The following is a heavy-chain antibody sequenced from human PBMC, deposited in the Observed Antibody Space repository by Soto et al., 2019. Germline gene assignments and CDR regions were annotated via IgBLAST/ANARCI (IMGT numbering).Heavy chain of an antibody. D-gene: IGHD3-9*01. CDR3: AKDYYDILTGYPYIDY. Sequence: HPGGSLRLSCAASGFTFSSYAMSWVRQAPGKGLECVSAISGSGGSTYYADSVKGRFTISRDNSKNTLYLQMNSLRAEDTAVYYCAKDYYDILTGYPYIDYWGQGTLVTVSS. J-gene: IGHJ4*02. CDR1: GFTFSSYA. CDR2: ISGSGGST. V-gene: IGHV3-23*01.